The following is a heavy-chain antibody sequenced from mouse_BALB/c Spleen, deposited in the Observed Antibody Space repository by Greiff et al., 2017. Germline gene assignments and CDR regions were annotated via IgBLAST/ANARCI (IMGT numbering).Heavy chain of an antibody. J-gene: IGHJ3*01. V-gene: IGHV1-82*01. Sequence: QVQLQQSGPELVKPGASVKISCKASGYAFSSSWMNWVKQRPGQGLEWIGRIYPGDGDTNYNGKFKGKATLTADKSSSTAYMQLSSLTSVDSAVYFCARSGLYYDYGFAYWGQGTLVTVSA. CDR3: ARSGLYYDYGFAY. D-gene: IGHD2-4*01. CDR2: IYPGDGDT. CDR1: GYAFSSSW.